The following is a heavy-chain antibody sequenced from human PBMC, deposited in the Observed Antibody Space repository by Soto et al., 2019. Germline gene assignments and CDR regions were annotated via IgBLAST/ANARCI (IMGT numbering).Heavy chain of an antibody. V-gene: IGHV4-59*01. J-gene: IGHJ5*02. CDR3: ARVNDFWTGYYSTNWFDP. CDR1: GGSISSYY. D-gene: IGHD3-3*01. CDR2: IYYSGST. Sequence: SETLSLTCPVSGGSISSYYLTWIRQPPGKGLEWIGYIYYSGSTNHNPSLKSRVTISVDTSKNQFSLKLSSVTAADTAVYYCARVNDFWTGYYSTNWFDPWGQGTLVTVSS.